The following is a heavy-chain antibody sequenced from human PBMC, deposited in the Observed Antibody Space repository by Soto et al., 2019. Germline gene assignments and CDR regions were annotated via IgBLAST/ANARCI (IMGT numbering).Heavy chain of an antibody. CDR3: ARGATSGYCSSTSCYDYYYYGMDV. CDR2: IWYDGSNK. J-gene: IGHJ6*02. V-gene: IGHV3-33*01. CDR1: GFTFSSYG. Sequence: GGSLRLSCAASGFTFSSYGMHWVRQAPGKGLEWVAVIWYDGSNKYYADSVKGRFTISRDNSKNTLYLQMNSLRAEDTAVYYCARGATSGYCSSTSCYDYYYYGMDVWGQGTTVTVSS. D-gene: IGHD2-2*01.